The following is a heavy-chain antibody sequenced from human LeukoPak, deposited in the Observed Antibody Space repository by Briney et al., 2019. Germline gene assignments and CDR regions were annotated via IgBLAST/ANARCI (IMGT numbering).Heavy chain of an antibody. CDR2: ISYDGSHI. CDR1: GLTFSNYA. D-gene: IGHD6-13*01. V-gene: IGHV3-30*04. J-gene: IGHJ4*02. CDR3: AKGGSSWWDYFDF. Sequence: GGSLRLSCAASGLTFSNYAMHWVRQAPGKGLEWVAIISYDGSHIYYADSVKGRFTISRDNSKNTLYLQMSSLRAEDTAVYYCAKGGSSWWDYFDFWGQGTLVTVSS.